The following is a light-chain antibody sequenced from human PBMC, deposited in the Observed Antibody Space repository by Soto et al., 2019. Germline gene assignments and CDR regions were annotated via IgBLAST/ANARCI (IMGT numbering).Light chain of an antibody. CDR3: NPHTSSSTDV. CDR2: DVT. V-gene: IGLV2-14*03. Sequence: QSVLTQPASVSGSPGQSITISCTGTSSDVGGFNYVSWYQQHPGKAPKLMIYDVTNRPSGVSYRFSGSKSGNTASLSISGLKAEDEAAYYCNPHTSSSTDVCGTGTKLTVL. J-gene: IGLJ1*01. CDR1: SSDVGGFNY.